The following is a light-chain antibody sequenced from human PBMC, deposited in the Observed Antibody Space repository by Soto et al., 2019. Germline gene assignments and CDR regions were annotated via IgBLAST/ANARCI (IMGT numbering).Light chain of an antibody. V-gene: IGKV3-20*01. CDR3: QQYGRSIT. CDR1: QSVSSSY. Sequence: EIVLTQSPGTLSLSPGERATLSCRASQSVSSSYLAWYQQKPGQAPRLLIYGASSRATGIPDRFSGSGSGTDFTLTISSLEPEDFAVYYCQQYGRSITFGQGTRLEIK. J-gene: IGKJ5*01. CDR2: GAS.